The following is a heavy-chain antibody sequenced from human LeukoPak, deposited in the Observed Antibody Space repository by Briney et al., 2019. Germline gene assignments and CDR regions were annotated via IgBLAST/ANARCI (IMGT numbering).Heavy chain of an antibody. V-gene: IGHV3-30*02. CDR2: IRFDGSNR. CDR1: GITFSNYG. D-gene: IGHD3-10*01. J-gene: IGHJ4*02. CDR3: APPPYGSAPKD. Sequence: GGSLRLSCAASGITFSNYGMHWVRQAPGKGLEWVAFIRFDGSNRYYADSVKGRFTISRDTSKNTLFLQMNSLRAEDTAVYYCAPPPYGSAPKDWGQGTLVTVSS.